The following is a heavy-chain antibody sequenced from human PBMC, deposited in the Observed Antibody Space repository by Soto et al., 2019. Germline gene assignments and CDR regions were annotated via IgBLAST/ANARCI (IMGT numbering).Heavy chain of an antibody. D-gene: IGHD6-19*01. CDR3: ARVLITAVAGYYFDY. Sequence: NPSETLSLTCTVSGGSISSGGYYWSWIRQHPGKGLEWIGYIYYSGSTYYNPSLKSRVTISVDTSKNQFSLKLSSVTAADTAVYYCARVLITAVAGYYFDYWGQGTLVTVSS. J-gene: IGHJ4*02. CDR2: IYYSGST. V-gene: IGHV4-31*03. CDR1: GGSISSGGYY.